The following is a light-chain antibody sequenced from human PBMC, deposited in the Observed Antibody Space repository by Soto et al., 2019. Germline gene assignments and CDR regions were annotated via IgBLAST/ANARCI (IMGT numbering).Light chain of an antibody. CDR1: QNVLYSANNKNY. J-gene: IGKJ4*01. CDR3: QQYSSIPLT. Sequence: DIVMTQSPDSLAVSLGERATINCKSSQNVLYSANNKNYFAWYQQKPGQHPKLLIYWASTRESGVPDRFSGSGSGTDFTLTISSLQAEDVAVYYCQQYSSIPLTFGGGTKVEIK. V-gene: IGKV4-1*01. CDR2: WAS.